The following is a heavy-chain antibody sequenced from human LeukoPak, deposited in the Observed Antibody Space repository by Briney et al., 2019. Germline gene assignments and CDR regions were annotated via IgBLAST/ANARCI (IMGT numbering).Heavy chain of an antibody. CDR3: ARVARCTSCFDIDY. Sequence: SETLSLTCTVSGGSISSGSYYWSWIRQPAGKGLEWIVRIYTSGSTNYNPSLKSRVTISVDTSKNHFSLKLSSVTAADTAVYYCARVARCTSCFDIDYWGQGTLVTVSS. D-gene: IGHD2-2*01. CDR2: IYTSGST. CDR1: GGSISSGSYY. V-gene: IGHV4-61*02. J-gene: IGHJ4*02.